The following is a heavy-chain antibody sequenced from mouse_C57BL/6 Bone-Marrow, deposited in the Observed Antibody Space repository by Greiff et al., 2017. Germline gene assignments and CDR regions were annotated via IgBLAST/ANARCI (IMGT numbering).Heavy chain of an antibody. V-gene: IGHV1-54*01. J-gene: IGHJ3*01. D-gene: IGHD2-1*01. Sequence: VQLQQSGAELVRPGTSVKVSCKASGYAFTNYLIEWVKQRPGQGLEWIGVINPGSGGTNYNEKFKGKATLTADKSSSTAYMQLSSLTSEDSAVYFCAREEAIYYGNYVGFAYWGQGTLVTVSA. CDR1: GYAFTNYL. CDR3: AREEAIYYGNYVGFAY. CDR2: INPGSGGT.